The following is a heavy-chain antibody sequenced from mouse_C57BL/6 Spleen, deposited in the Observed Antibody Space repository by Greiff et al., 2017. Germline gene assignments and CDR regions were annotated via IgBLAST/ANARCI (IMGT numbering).Heavy chain of an antibody. CDR3: ARRDDFDY. J-gene: IGHJ2*01. D-gene: IGHD3-3*01. Sequence: EVQLQQSGGGLVKPGGSLKLSCAASGFTFSDYGMHWVRQAPEKGLEWVAYISSGSSTIYYADTVKGRFTISRDNAKNTLVLQMTSLRSEDTAMYYCARRDDFDYWGQGTTLTVSS. CDR2: ISSGSSTI. V-gene: IGHV5-17*01. CDR1: GFTFSDYG.